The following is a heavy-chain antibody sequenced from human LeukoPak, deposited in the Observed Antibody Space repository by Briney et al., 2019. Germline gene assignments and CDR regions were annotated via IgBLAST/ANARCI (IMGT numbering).Heavy chain of an antibody. CDR2: INPNSGGT. D-gene: IGHD7-27*01. V-gene: IGHV1-2*02. J-gene: IGHJ4*02. CDR3: ARGEGPNWFVDY. Sequence: ASVKVSGKASGYTFTGYYMHWVRQAPGQGLEWMGWINPNSGGTNYAQKFQGRVTMTRDTSISTAYMELSRLRSDDTAVYYCARGEGPNWFVDYWGQGTLVTVSS. CDR1: GYTFTGYY.